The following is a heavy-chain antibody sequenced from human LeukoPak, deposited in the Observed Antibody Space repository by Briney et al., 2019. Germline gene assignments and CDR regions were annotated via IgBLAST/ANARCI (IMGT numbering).Heavy chain of an antibody. D-gene: IGHD1-26*01. J-gene: IGHJ4*02. Sequence: ASVKVSCKASGYTFTSYIISWVRQAPGQGLEWMGWISAYNGNTDYAQKLQGRVTMTTDTSTDTAYLELRSLRSDDTAVYYCARGLSGIVGATYYFDYWGQGILVTVSS. V-gene: IGHV1-18*01. CDR2: ISAYNGNT. CDR3: ARGLSGIVGATYYFDY. CDR1: GYTFTSYI.